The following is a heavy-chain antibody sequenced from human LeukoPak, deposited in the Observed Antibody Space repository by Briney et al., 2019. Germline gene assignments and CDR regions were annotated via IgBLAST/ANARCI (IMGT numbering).Heavy chain of an antibody. CDR3: ARDREVTPYYFDY. V-gene: IGHV4-61*02. D-gene: IGHD4-23*01. J-gene: IGHJ4*02. CDR2: IYTSGST. Sequence: SQTLSLTCTVSGGSISSGSYYWSWIRQPAGKGLEWIGRIYTSGSTNHNPSLKSRVTISVDTSKNQFSLKLSSVTAADTAVYYCARDREVTPYYFDYWGQGTLVTVSS. CDR1: GGSISSGSYY.